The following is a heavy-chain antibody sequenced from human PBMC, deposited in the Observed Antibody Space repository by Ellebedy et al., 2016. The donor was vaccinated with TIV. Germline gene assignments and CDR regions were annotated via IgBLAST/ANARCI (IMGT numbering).Heavy chain of an antibody. V-gene: IGHV6-1*01. CDR1: GDSVSSNTAA. D-gene: IGHD6-19*01. Sequence: SQTLSLTCSISGDSVSSNTAAWNWTRQSPSRGLEWLGRKYYRSKWYNDYAVSVKSRIIVNPDTSKNQFYLQPNSVTPEDTAVYYCARDSTAVPGKPRFDSWGQGTLVTVSS. J-gene: IGHJ4*02. CDR3: ARDSTAVPGKPRFDS. CDR2: KYYRSKWYN.